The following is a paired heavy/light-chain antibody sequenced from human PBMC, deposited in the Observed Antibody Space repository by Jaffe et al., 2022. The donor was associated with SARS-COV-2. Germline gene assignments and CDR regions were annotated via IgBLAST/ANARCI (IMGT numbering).Heavy chain of an antibody. J-gene: IGHJ4*02. CDR1: GFTFASKS. CDR3: ARLEVVEPTGDY. Sequence: EVQLVESGGGLVQPGGSLRLSCAASGFTFASKSMNWVRQAPGKGLEWISYISSTGSIIYYADSVKGRFTISRDNAKSALYLQMDSLNDDDTAVYYCARLEVVEPTGDYWGQGTMVTVSS. V-gene: IGHV3-48*02. D-gene: IGHD1-26*01. CDR2: ISSTGSII.
Light chain of an antibody. CDR1: QSPVYSDGNTY. V-gene: IGKV2-30*01. CDR3: MQGTHWPRT. CDR2: KIS. Sequence: DVVMTQSPLSLPVTLGQSASISCTSSQSPVYSDGNTYLNWFQQRPGQSPRRLIYKISNRDSGVPDRFSGSGSGTDFTLKISRVEAEDVGVYYCMQGTHWPRTFGQGTKLEI. J-gene: IGKJ2*01.